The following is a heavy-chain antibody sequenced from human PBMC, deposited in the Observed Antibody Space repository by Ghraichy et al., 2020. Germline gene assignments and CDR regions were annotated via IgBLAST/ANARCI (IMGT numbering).Heavy chain of an antibody. V-gene: IGHV3-23*01. Sequence: GGSLRLSCAASGFTFSSYAMSWVRQAPGKGLEWVSAISGSGGSTYYADSVKGRFTISRDNSKNTLYLQMNSLRAEDTAVYYCANGRLGGRGGWYDYWGQGTLVTVSS. D-gene: IGHD6-19*01. CDR3: ANGRLGGRGGWYDY. J-gene: IGHJ4*02. CDR1: GFTFSSYA. CDR2: ISGSGGST.